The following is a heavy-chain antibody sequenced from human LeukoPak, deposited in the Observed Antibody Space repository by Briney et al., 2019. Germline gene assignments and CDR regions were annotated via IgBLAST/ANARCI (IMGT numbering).Heavy chain of an antibody. CDR3: ARWSHRVVPAASDLSAFDI. J-gene: IGHJ3*02. V-gene: IGHV4-39*01. CDR1: GGSISSSSYY. Sequence: SETLSLTCTVSGGSISSSSYYWGWIRQPPGKGLEWIGSIYYSGSTYYNPSLKSRVTISVDTSKNQFSLKLSSVTAADTAVYYCARWSHRVVPAASDLSAFDIWGQGTMVTVSS. D-gene: IGHD2-2*01. CDR2: IYYSGST.